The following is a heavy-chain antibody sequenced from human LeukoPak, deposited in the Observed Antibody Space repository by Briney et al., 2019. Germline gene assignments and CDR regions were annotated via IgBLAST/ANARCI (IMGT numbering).Heavy chain of an antibody. CDR1: GFTFSSYW. J-gene: IGHJ6*02. CDR2: IKQDGSEK. Sequence: SGGSLRLSCAASGFTFSSYWMSWVRQAPGKGLEWVANIKQDGSEKYYVDSVKGRFTISRDNAKNSLYLRMNSLRAEDTAVYYCARESNTATYYYYYYGMDVWGQGTTVTVSS. D-gene: IGHD5-18*01. V-gene: IGHV3-7*01. CDR3: ARESNTATYYYYYYGMDV.